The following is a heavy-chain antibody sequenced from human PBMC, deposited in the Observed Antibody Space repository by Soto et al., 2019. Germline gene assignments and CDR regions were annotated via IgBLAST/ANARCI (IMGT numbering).Heavy chain of an antibody. J-gene: IGHJ4*02. D-gene: IGHD2-2*01. CDR2: TYYRSKWYN. CDR1: GDSVSSNSAA. Sequence: PSQTLSLTCAISGDSVSSNSAAWNWIRQSPSRGLEWLGRTYYRSKWYNDYAVSVKSRITINPDTSKNQFSLQLNSVTPEDTAVYYCAREEASDIVVVPVPDYWGQGTLVTVSS. CDR3: AREEASDIVVVPVPDY. V-gene: IGHV6-1*01.